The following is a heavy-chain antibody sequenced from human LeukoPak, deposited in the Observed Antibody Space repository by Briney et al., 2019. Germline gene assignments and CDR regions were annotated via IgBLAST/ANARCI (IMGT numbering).Heavy chain of an antibody. J-gene: IGHJ2*01. CDR2: IYYSGST. Sequence: SGTLSLTCAVSGGSISSSNWWSWVRQPPGKGLEWIGSIYYSGSTYYNPSLKSRVTISVDTSKNQFSLKLSSVTAADTAVYYCARSPGYRDGGAYWYFDLWGRGTLVTVSS. CDR1: GGSISSSNW. D-gene: IGHD5-18*01. CDR3: ARSPGYRDGGAYWYFDL. V-gene: IGHV4-4*02.